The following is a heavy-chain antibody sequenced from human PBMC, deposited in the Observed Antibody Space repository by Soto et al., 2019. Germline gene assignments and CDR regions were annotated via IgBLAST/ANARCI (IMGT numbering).Heavy chain of an antibody. D-gene: IGHD6-13*01. CDR3: ASPKTIGAAAGKGWFDP. CDR2: INHSGST. CDR1: GGSFSGYY. Sequence: SETLSLTCAVYGGSFSGYYWTWIRQPPGTGLEWIGGINHSGSTYYSPSLKSRVTISVDTSKNQFSLKLTSVTAADMAMYYCASPKTIGAAAGKGWFDPWGQGTLVTVS. V-gene: IGHV4-34*01. J-gene: IGHJ5*02.